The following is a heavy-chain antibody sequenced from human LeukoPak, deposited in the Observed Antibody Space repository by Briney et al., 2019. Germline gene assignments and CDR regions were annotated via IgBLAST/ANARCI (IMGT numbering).Heavy chain of an antibody. D-gene: IGHD3-10*01. CDR3: AREIWFGDPGHLDY. CDR1: GFTFISYA. J-gene: IGHJ4*02. V-gene: IGHV3-30-3*01. CDR2: ISYDGSNK. Sequence: GGSLTLSCAASGFTFISYAMHWVRQAPGKGLEWVAVISYDGSNKYYADSVKGRFTISRDNSKNTLYLQMNSLRAEDTAVYYCAREIWFGDPGHLDYWGQGTLVTVSS.